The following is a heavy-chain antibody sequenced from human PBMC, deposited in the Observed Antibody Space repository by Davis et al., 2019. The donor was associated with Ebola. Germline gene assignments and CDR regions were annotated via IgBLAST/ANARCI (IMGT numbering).Heavy chain of an antibody. Sequence: SGTLTLTCTASGGPITSSSYHWGRIRQPQGKGLEWLGTIYYTGSTCYNPSLKSRITISVDTSKNQFSLNLSSVTAADTAVYYCASGRQLVDYWGQGTLVTVSS. CDR2: IYYTGST. CDR3: ASGRQLVDY. J-gene: IGHJ4*02. CDR1: GGPITSSSYH. V-gene: IGHV4-39*01. D-gene: IGHD6-6*01.